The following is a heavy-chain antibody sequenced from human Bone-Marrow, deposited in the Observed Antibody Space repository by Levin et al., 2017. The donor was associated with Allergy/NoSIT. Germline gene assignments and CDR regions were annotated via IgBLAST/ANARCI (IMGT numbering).Heavy chain of an antibody. CDR2: IYPGDSDS. V-gene: IGHV5-51*01. CDR1: GYNFINYW. D-gene: IGHD2-2*01. CDR3: ARLGTVIPATMTHEASTLPYGMDV. Sequence: NPGESLKISCKGFGYNFINYWIGWVRQMPGKGLEWMGIIYPGDSDSRYSPSFQGRVTISADKSIATAYLQWSSLKASDTAIYYCARLGTVIPATMTHEASTLPYGMDVWGQGTTVTVSS. J-gene: IGHJ6*02.